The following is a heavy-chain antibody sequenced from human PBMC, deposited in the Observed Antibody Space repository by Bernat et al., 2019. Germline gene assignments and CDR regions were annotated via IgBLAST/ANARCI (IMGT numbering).Heavy chain of an antibody. CDR1: GFTFSSYA. CDR2: ISYDGSNK. V-gene: IGHV3-30-3*01. J-gene: IGHJ4*02. Sequence: QVQLMESGGGVVQPGRSLRLSCAASGFTFSSYAMHWVRQAPGKGLEWVAVISYDGSNKYYADSVKGRFTISRDNSKNTLYLQMNSLRAEDTAVYYCASRGYNFKPSDYWGQGTLVTVSS. CDR3: ASRGYNFKPSDY. D-gene: IGHD5-18*01.